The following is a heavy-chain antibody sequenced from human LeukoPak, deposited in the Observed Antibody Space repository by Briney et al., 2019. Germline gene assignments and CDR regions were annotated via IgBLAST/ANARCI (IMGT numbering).Heavy chain of an antibody. D-gene: IGHD3-16*02. J-gene: IGHJ4*02. CDR3: ATNKGYDYVWGSYRETPFDY. CDR1: GYTFTSYA. Sequence: ASVKVSCKASGYTFTSYAMNWVRQAPGQGLEWMGWINTNTGNPTYAQGFTGRFVFSLDTSVSTAYLQISSLKAEDTAVYYCATNKGYDYVWGSYRETPFDYWGQGTLVTVSS. CDR2: INTNTGNP. V-gene: IGHV7-4-1*02.